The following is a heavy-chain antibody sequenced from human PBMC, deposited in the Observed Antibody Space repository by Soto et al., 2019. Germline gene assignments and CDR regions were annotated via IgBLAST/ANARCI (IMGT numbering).Heavy chain of an antibody. CDR3: AKAWGIDY. V-gene: IGHV3-23*01. CDR2: ISGSGSST. J-gene: IGHJ4*02. CDR1: GFTFSSYT. Sequence: GGSLRLSCAASGFTFSSYTMSWVRQAPGKGLEWVSTISGSGSSTYSADSVKGRFTISRDNSKNTLYLQMNSLRVEDTAIYYCAKAWGIDYWGQGTLVTVSA. D-gene: IGHD7-27*01.